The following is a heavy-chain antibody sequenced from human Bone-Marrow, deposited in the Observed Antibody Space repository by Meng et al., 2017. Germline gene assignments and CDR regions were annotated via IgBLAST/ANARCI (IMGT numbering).Heavy chain of an antibody. D-gene: IGHD6-13*01. Sequence: HVHLTESGPGLVKPSVSLSLTCAVSCCAISSSNLWSGVRQPPGKGLEWIGEIYHSGSTNYNPSLKSRVTISVDKSKNQFSLKLSSVTAADTAVYYCARDDTGGSSSFYYWGQGTLVTVSS. CDR1: CCAISSSNL. CDR2: IYHSGST. CDR3: ARDDTGGSSSFYY. J-gene: IGHJ4*02. V-gene: IGHV4-4*02.